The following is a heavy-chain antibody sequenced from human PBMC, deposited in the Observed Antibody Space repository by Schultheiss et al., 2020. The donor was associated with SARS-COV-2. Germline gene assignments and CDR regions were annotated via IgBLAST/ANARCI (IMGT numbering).Heavy chain of an antibody. D-gene: IGHD6-13*01. J-gene: IGHJ6*02. CDR3: ARVGLIAAAGTIYYYYGMDV. CDR2: IYYGGST. CDR1: GGSNSFHY. Sequence: GSLRLSCSVSGGSNSFHYFSWIRQPPGKGLEWIAYIYYGGSTNYNPSLKSRVTISVDTSKNQFSLKLSSVTAADTAVYYCARVGLIAAAGTIYYYYGMDVWGQGTTVTVSS. V-gene: IGHV4-59*11.